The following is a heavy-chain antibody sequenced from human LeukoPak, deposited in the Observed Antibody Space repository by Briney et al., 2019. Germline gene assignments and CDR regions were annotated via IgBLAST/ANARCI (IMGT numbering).Heavy chain of an antibody. CDR1: GGSISSSSYY. V-gene: IGHV4-39*07. CDR2: IYYSGST. Sequence: SETLSLTCTVSGGSISSSSYYWGWIRQPPGKGLEWIGSIYYSGSTYYNPSLKSRVTISVDTSKSQFSLKLSSVTAADTAVYYCAREGRWLQPRGYYYGMDVWGQGTTVTVSS. D-gene: IGHD5-24*01. CDR3: AREGRWLQPRGYYYGMDV. J-gene: IGHJ6*02.